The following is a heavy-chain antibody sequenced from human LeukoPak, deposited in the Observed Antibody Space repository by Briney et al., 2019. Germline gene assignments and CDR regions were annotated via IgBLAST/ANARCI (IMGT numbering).Heavy chain of an antibody. D-gene: IGHD2-2*01. CDR2: IYRSGSA. CDR1: GYSISSGYQ. J-gene: IGHJ5*02. CDR3: ARDPRWLTPDCTSTSCYENYFDP. V-gene: IGHV4-38-2*02. Sequence: SETLSLTCGVSGYSISSGYQWAWIRQPPGKGLEWIGSIYRSGSAHYNPSLKSRVTISVDTSKNQFSLKLSSVTAADTAVYYCARDPRWLTPDCTSTSCYENYFDPGGQGTLVTVSS.